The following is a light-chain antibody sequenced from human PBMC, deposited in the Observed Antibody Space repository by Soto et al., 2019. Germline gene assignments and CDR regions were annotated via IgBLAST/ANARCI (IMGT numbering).Light chain of an antibody. CDR1: SSDVGGHNY. Sequence: QSALTQPPSASGSPGQSVTISCMGTSSDVGGHNYVSWYQQHRGRAPKLMIYDVTKRPSGVPDRFSGSRSGNTASLTVSGLQAEDEADYYCSSYRDSSTVDFGGGTKLTVL. V-gene: IGLV2-8*01. CDR3: SSYRDSSTVD. J-gene: IGLJ2*01. CDR2: DVT.